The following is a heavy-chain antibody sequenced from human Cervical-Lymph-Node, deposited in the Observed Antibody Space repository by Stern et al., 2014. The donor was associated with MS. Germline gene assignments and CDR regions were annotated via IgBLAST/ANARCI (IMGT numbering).Heavy chain of an antibody. CDR2: IYHSGTT. J-gene: IGHJ5*02. CDR3: ASSIFGLLNWFDP. D-gene: IGHD3/OR15-3a*01. CDR1: GDSISSTKW. Sequence: VQLQESGPGLVKPSGTLSLTCAVSGDSISSTKWWTWVRQPPGKGLEWSGQIYHSGTTNYTPSLQSRVTILVDKPKNQSSLKLSSVTAADTAVYYCASSIFGLLNWFDPWGQGTLVTVSS. V-gene: IGHV4-4*02.